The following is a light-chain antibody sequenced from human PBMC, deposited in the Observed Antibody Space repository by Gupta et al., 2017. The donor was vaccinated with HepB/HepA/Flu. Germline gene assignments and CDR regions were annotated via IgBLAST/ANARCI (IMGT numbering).Light chain of an antibody. CDR3: QQFNTHPWT. V-gene: IGKV1-9*01. J-gene: IGKJ1*01. CDR1: QGMSTS. Sequence: DLPLTQPPSFLSASVGDRVSITCRASQGMSTSLAWYQQKPGKAPELLILGAFNVRNGVPSRFSGSGSGTDFTLTISSLQPEDVANYYCQQFNTHPWTVGQGTKVEIK. CDR2: GAF.